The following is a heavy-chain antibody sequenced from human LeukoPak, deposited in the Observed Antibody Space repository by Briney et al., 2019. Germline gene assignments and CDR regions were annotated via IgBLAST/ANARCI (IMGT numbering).Heavy chain of an antibody. J-gene: IGHJ4*02. V-gene: IGHV4-39*07. CDR1: GGSISSSSYY. CDR2: IYYSGST. CDR3: AREQFEGIAAQFQDY. Sequence: SETLSLTCTVSGGSISSSSYYWGWIRQPPGKGLEWIGSIYYSGSTYYNPSLKSRVTISVDTSKNQFSLKLSSVTAADTAVYYCAREQFEGIAAQFQDYWGQGTLVTVSS. D-gene: IGHD6-13*01.